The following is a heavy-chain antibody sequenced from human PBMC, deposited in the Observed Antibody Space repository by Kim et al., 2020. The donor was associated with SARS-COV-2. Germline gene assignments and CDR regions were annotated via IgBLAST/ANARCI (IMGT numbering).Heavy chain of an antibody. CDR1: GFTFSSYS. CDR3: ARGPAYNWNDDDEYNWFDP. J-gene: IGHJ5*02. Sequence: GGSLRLSCAASGFTFSSYSMNWVRQAPGKGLEWVSYISSSSSTIYYADSVKGRFTISRDNAKNSLYLQMNSLRDEDTAVYYCARGPAYNWNDDDEYNWFDPWGQGTLVTVSS. CDR2: ISSSSSTI. D-gene: IGHD1-1*01. V-gene: IGHV3-48*02.